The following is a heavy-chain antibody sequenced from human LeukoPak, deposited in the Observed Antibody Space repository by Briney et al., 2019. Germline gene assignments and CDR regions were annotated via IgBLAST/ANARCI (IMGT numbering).Heavy chain of an antibody. Sequence: GGSLRLSCAASGFTFSSYAMSWVRQAPGKGLEWVSAISGSGGSTHYADSVKGRFTISRDNSKNTLYLQMNSLRAEDTAVYYCANTLPYYYDSSGYYPLDYWGQGTLVTVSS. CDR2: ISGSGGST. D-gene: IGHD3-22*01. J-gene: IGHJ4*02. V-gene: IGHV3-23*01. CDR1: GFTFSSYA. CDR3: ANTLPYYYDSSGYYPLDY.